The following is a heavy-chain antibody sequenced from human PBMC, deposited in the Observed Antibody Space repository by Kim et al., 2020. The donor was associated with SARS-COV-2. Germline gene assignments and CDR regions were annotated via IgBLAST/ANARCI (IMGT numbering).Heavy chain of an antibody. CDR3: ARDNCSGGSCYSNY. Sequence: ASVKVSCKASGYTFTSYGISWVRQAPGQGLEWMGWISAYNGNTNYAQKLQGRVTMTTDTSTSTAYMELRSLRSDDTAVYYCARDNCSGGSCYSNYWGQGTLVTVSS. J-gene: IGHJ4*02. D-gene: IGHD2-15*01. V-gene: IGHV1-18*01. CDR2: ISAYNGNT. CDR1: GYTFTSYG.